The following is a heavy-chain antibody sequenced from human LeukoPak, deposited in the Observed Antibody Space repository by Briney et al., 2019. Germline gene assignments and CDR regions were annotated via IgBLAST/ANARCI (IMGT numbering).Heavy chain of an antibody. CDR2: IWYDGSNG. D-gene: IGHD1-14*01. J-gene: IGHJ4*02. V-gene: IGHV3-33*01. Sequence: PGGSLRLSCVASGFTFTTYGMHWVRQAPGKGLEWVAIIWYDGSNGYYADSVKGRFTISRDNSKSTLYLHMNSLRAEDTAVYYCAAGEPYVYWGQGALVTVSS. CDR1: GFTFTTYG. CDR3: AAGEPYVY.